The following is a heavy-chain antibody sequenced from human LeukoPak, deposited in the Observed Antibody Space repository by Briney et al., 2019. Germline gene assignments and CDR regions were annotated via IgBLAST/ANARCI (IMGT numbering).Heavy chain of an antibody. CDR3: ARSPPLEWLLFDYYYYGMDV. CDR2: INHSGST. D-gene: IGHD3-3*01. J-gene: IGHJ6*02. CDR1: GGSFSGYY. V-gene: IGHV4-34*01. Sequence: SETLSLTCDVYGGSFSGYYWSWIRQPPGKGLEWIGEINHSGSTNYNPSLKSRVTISVDTSKNQFSLKLSSVTAADTAVYYCARSPPLEWLLFDYYYYGMDVWGQGTTVTVSS.